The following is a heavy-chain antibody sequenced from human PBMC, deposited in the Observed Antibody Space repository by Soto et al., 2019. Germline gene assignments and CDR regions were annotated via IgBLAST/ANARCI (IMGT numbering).Heavy chain of an antibody. CDR3: AKASGYCSSSTCSRLIYYYCGMDV. CDR2: ISYDGGDK. Sequence: PEGSLRLSCGDSGFTFTSYGMHWVRQAPGKGLEWVAVISYDGGDKYYADSVKGRFTISRDNSKNTLYLQMNSLRAEDTAVYYCAKASGYCSSSTCSRLIYYYCGMDVWGQGTTVTVSS. V-gene: IGHV3-30*18. J-gene: IGHJ6*02. CDR1: GFTFTSYG. D-gene: IGHD2-2*01.